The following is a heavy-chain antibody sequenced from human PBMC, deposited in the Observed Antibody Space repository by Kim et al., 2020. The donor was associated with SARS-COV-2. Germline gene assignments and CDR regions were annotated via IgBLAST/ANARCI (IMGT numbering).Heavy chain of an antibody. CDR2: ST. CDR3: ARGPLRYFDY. D-gene: IGHD3-3*01. J-gene: IGHJ4*02. V-gene: IGHV4-39*07. Sequence: STHTNPSLKSRVTISVDTSTNQFSLKLSSVTAADTAVYYCARGPLRYFDYWGQGTLVTVSS.